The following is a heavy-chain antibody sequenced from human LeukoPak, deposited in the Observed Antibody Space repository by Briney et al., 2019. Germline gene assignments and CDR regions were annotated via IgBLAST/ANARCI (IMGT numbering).Heavy chain of an antibody. Sequence: GGSLRLSCAASVFTFSTYAISWVRQAPGKGLEWVSCISSTSDYIFYADSVRGRFTISRDNAKNSLYLQMNSLRAEDTALYYCAKDIGYGPTAFDIWGQGTMVTVSS. J-gene: IGHJ3*02. D-gene: IGHD5-18*01. CDR3: AKDIGYGPTAFDI. V-gene: IGHV3-21*04. CDR2: ISSTSDYI. CDR1: VFTFSTYA.